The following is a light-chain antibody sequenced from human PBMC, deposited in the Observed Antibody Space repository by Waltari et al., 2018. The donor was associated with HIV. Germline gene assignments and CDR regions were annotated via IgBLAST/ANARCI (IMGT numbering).Light chain of an antibody. CDR2: DIN. CDR3: ASNRLDYTLI. J-gene: IGLJ2*01. V-gene: IGLV2-14*03. CDR1: STDSRFYQY. Sequence: QSALTQPASVSGFLVQSINISCTGISTDSRFYQYVSWYQPYPGKIPRLIIFDINNRPSGVSDHFSGSRSGNSASLTFSGLQSGDEAHYYCASNRLDYTLIFGGGTKLTVL.